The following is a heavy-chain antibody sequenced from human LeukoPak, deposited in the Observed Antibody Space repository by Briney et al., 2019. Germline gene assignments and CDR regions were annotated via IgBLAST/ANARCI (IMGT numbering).Heavy chain of an antibody. CDR3: ANHRTPERYHWNYFDY. V-gene: IGHV3-23*01. Sequence: GGSLRLSCAASGFTFRNSAMSWLRQAPGTGLEWVSSIGGHVHSTYYADSVIGRFTISRDDSKNTLYLQMNSLRADDTAIYYCANHRTPERYHWNYFDYWGQGTLVTVSS. D-gene: IGHD1-20*01. CDR1: GFTFRNSA. J-gene: IGHJ4*02. CDR2: IGGHVHST.